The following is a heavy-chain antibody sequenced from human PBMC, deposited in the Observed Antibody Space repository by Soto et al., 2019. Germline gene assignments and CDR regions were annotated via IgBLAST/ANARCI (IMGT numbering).Heavy chain of an antibody. CDR3: ARSTWNDWFDP. Sequence: GGSLRLSCAASGFTFSSYSMHWVRRAPGKGLEWVAVISYDGSNKYYADSVKGRFTISRDNSKNTLYLQMNSLRAEDTAVYYCARSTWNDWFDPWGQGTLVTVSS. CDR2: ISYDGSNK. J-gene: IGHJ5*02. CDR1: GFTFSSYS. D-gene: IGHD1-1*01. V-gene: IGHV3-30-3*01.